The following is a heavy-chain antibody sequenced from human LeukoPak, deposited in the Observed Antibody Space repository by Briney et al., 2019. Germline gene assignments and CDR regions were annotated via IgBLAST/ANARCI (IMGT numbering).Heavy chain of an antibody. D-gene: IGHD3-22*01. Sequence: SETLSLTCAVYGGSFSGYYWSWIRQPPGKGLEWIGEINHSGSTNYNPSLKSRVTISVDTSKNQFSLKLSSVTAADTAVYYCARVPFYLAGQIGYYKAPICYYFDYWGQGTLVTGSS. CDR2: INHSGST. CDR1: GGSFSGYY. J-gene: IGHJ4*02. V-gene: IGHV4-34*01. CDR3: ARVPFYLAGQIGYYKAPICYYFDY.